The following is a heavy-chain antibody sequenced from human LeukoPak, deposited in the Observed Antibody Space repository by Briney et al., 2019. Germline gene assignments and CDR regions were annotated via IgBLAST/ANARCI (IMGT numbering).Heavy chain of an antibody. CDR3: ARRGYHDYSGFDY. Sequence: TGGSLRLSCAASGFTVSSNYMSWVRQAPGKGLEWVSTIYSDGVTYYADSVKGQFTVSRDNSKNSLYLQMKSLRAEDTALYYCARRGYHDYSGFDYWGQGTLVTVSS. V-gene: IGHV3-53*01. D-gene: IGHD3-16*01. CDR1: GFTVSSNY. J-gene: IGHJ4*02. CDR2: IYSDGVT.